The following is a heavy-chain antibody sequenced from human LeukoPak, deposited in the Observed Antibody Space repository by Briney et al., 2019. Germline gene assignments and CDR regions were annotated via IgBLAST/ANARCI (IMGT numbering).Heavy chain of an antibody. CDR1: GYSFTSYW. V-gene: IGHV5-51*01. J-gene: IGHJ3*02. Sequence: GESLKISCKGSGYSFTSYWIGWVRQMPGKGLEWMGIIYPGDSDTRYSPSFQGQVTISADKSISTAYLQWSSLKASDTAMYYCASRHRPDIVVVVASPPDAFDIWGQGTMVTVSS. CDR2: IYPGDSDT. CDR3: ASRHRPDIVVVVASPPDAFDI. D-gene: IGHD2-15*01.